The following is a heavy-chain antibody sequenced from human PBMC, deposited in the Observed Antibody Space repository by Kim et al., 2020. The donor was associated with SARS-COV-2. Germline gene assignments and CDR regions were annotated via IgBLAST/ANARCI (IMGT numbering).Heavy chain of an antibody. Sequence: GGSLRLSCVASGFTFSSYAMHWVRQAPGKGLEWVGIIWYDGNNKYYADSVRGRFSISRDNSKKTLYMEMNSMRDEDTAVYYCAKGSPDFMDVWGQGTTVTVSS. CDR1: GFTFSSYA. J-gene: IGHJ6*02. CDR2: IWYDGNNK. D-gene: IGHD3-10*01. V-gene: IGHV3-33*06. CDR3: AKGSPDFMDV.